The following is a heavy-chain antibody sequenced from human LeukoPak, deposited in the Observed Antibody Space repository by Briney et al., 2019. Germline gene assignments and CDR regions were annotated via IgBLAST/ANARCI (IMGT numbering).Heavy chain of an antibody. CDR2: IYATDLT. V-gene: IGHV4-4*07. D-gene: IGHD3-10*01. CDR1: GHSIRSVY. Sequence: SETLSLTCTVSGHSIRSVYWNWPRQSAGKGLEWIGRIYATDLTNYNPSLKSRVTLSVDMSKNELSLTLNSVTAADTAVYYCARGFGSGTSPIDLWGQGALVTVSS. CDR3: ARGFGSGTSPIDL. J-gene: IGHJ5*02.